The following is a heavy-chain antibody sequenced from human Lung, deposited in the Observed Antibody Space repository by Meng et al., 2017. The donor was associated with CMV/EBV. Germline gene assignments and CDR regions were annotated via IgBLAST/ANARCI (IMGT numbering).Heavy chain of an antibody. Sequence: GGSLRLSCAASGFTFSNYEMNWVRQAPGQGLEWVSYISTSGSTMYYADSVKGRFTVSRDNAKNSLYLQMNSLRAEDTAVYYCARNGQKTGTPSNYWGQGTRVTGSS. CDR3: ARNGQKTGTPSNY. CDR1: GFTFSNYE. D-gene: IGHD1-1*01. CDR2: ISTSGSTM. J-gene: IGHJ4*02. V-gene: IGHV3-48*03.